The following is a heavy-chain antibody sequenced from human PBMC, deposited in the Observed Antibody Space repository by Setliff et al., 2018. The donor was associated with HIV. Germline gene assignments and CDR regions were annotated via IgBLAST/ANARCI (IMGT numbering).Heavy chain of an antibody. Sequence: GESLKISCKGSGFNFNTYWIAWVRQMPGKGLEWMGVIYPGDSDTRYSPSFQGQVTISADKSINTAYLQWNSLKASDTAMYYCARQPTDTSGYNNWFDSWGQGTLVTVSS. CDR3: ARQPTDTSGYNNWFDS. V-gene: IGHV5-51*01. J-gene: IGHJ5*01. D-gene: IGHD3-3*01. CDR2: IYPGDSDT. CDR1: GFNFNTYW.